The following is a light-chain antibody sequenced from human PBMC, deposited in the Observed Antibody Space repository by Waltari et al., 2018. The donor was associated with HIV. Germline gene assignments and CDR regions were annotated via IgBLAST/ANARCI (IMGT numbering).Light chain of an antibody. V-gene: IGLV3-25*03. CDR1: ALANQY. Sequence: SYELTQPPSVSVSSGQTARSTCSGDALANQYAYRYLRKPVQAPVLVIYKDSERSSGIPERFSGSSSGTTVTLTISGVQAEDEADYYCQSADSSGTYLVIFGGGTKLTVL. CDR2: KDS. J-gene: IGLJ2*01. CDR3: QSADSSGTYLVI.